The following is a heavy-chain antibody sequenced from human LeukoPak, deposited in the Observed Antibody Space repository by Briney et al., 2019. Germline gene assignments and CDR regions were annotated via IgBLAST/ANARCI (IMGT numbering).Heavy chain of an antibody. V-gene: IGHV3-23*01. D-gene: IGHD2-2*01. CDR1: GFTFNNYA. CDR2: ISGSGAFE. CDR3: AKEGHLGSCNSATCYIDY. Sequence: PGGSLRLSCATSGFTFNNYALIWVRQVPGKGLEWVSSISGSGAFEYYADSVKGRFTISRDNSKNTVYLQMNSLRAEDTAIYFCAKEGHLGSCNSATCYIDYWGQGTLVTVSS. J-gene: IGHJ4*02.